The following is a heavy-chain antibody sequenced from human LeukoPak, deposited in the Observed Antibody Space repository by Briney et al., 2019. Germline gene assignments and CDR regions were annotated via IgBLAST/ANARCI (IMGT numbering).Heavy chain of an antibody. Sequence: GGSLRLSCAASGFTFSSYAMSWVRQAPGKGLEWVSYISSYSGSVTNYGDSVKGRFTISRDNAKNSLYLEMNTLRAEDTAVYYCVREAMVTNWGQGTLVTVSS. CDR2: ISSYSGSVT. CDR3: VREAMVTN. D-gene: IGHD5-18*01. V-gene: IGHV3-48*04. CDR1: GFTFSSYA. J-gene: IGHJ4*02.